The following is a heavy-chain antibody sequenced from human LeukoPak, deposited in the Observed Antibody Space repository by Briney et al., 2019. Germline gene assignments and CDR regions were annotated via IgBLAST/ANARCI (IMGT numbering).Heavy chain of an antibody. J-gene: IGHJ4*02. V-gene: IGHV4-61*01. D-gene: IGHD5-24*01. CDR1: GYSISSGYY. Sequence: SETLSLTCAVSGYSISSGYYWGWIRRPPGKGLEWIGYIYYSGSTNYNPSLKSRVTISVDTSKNQFSLKLSSVTAADTAVYYCARKEIYMYYFDYWGQGTLVTVSS. CDR2: IYYSGST. CDR3: ARKEIYMYYFDY.